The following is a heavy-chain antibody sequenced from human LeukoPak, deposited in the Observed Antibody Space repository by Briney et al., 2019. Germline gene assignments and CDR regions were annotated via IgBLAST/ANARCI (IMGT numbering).Heavy chain of an antibody. CDR3: AKDSTDWYFDL. CDR2: ISTTSSTI. D-gene: IGHD4-17*01. Sequence: GGSLRLSCAAYGFTFSSYSMNWVRQAPGKGLEWVSYISTTSSTIYYADSVKGRFTISRDNAKNSLYLQMISLRAEDTAFYYCAKDSTDWYFDLWGRGILVTVSS. V-gene: IGHV3-48*04. CDR1: GFTFSSYS. J-gene: IGHJ2*01.